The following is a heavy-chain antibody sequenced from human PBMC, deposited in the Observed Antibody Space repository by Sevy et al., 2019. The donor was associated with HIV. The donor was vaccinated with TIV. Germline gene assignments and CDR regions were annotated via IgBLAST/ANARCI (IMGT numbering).Heavy chain of an antibody. CDR2: IYYSGST. D-gene: IGHD1-26*01. CDR1: GGSISSGGYY. CDR3: RAGSYYPYYFDY. V-gene: IGHV4-31*03. J-gene: IGHJ4*02. Sequence: SETLSLTCTVSGGSISSGGYYWSWIRQHPGKGLEWIGYIYYSGSTYYNPSLKSRVTISVDTSKNQFSLKLSSVTAADTAMYYCRAGSYYPYYFDYWGQGTLVTVSS.